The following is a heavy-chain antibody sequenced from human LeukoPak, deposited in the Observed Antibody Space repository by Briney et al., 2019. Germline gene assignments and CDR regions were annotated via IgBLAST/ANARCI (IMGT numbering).Heavy chain of an antibody. Sequence: GGSLRLSCAASGFTFSSYAMSWVRQAPGKGLEWVSAISGSGGTTNYADSVKGRSTIFRDNAKNTLYLQMNSLRAEDTAVYYCVRDLGGRSGHWGQGTLVTVSS. J-gene: IGHJ4*02. CDR2: ISGSGGTT. V-gene: IGHV3-23*01. CDR3: VRDLGGRSGH. D-gene: IGHD1-26*01. CDR1: GFTFSSYA.